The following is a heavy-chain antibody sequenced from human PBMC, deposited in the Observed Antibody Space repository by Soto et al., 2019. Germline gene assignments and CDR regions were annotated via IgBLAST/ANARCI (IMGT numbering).Heavy chain of an antibody. V-gene: IGHV1-3*01. J-gene: IGHJ4*01. Sequence: ASGKVSCKTFGYTFTNYVIHWVRQAPGQGLEWMGWINAGTGNTKYSQKLQDRLTISRDTSAATAYLDLSRLASEDTAVYYCARGRASWYWDFWGHGTLVTVS. CDR2: INAGTGNT. CDR1: GYTFTNYV. D-gene: IGHD2-8*02. CDR3: ARGRASWYWDF.